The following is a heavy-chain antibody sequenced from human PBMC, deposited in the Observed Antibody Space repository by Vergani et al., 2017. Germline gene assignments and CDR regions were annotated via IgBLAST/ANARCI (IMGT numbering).Heavy chain of an antibody. CDR2: IRSSSSTI. D-gene: IGHD3-9*01. J-gene: IGHJ6*02. Sequence: EVQLLESGGDLVQPGGSLRLSCAASGFTFSSYSMNWVRQAPGKGPEWVSYIRSSSSTIYYADSVKGRFTISSDNVKNSLYLQMNSLRAEDTAVYYCARDAGLVIVDVWGQGTTVTVSS. CDR1: GFTFSSYS. V-gene: IGHV3-48*01. CDR3: ARDAGLVIVDV.